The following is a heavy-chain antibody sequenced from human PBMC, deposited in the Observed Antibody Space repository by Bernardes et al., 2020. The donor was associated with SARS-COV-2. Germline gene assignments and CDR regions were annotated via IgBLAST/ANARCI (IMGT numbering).Heavy chain of an antibody. CDR2: IDDTGSN. Sequence: SETLSLTCTVSGGSIKSYYWSWIRQSPGKELEWIGYIDDTGSNNYNPSLKGRVTISVDTSKSHFSVTLRAATAADPAMYFCARGNPGGGFDYLVPGKLVTLYS. D-gene: IGHD1-1*01. CDR3: ARGNPGGGFDY. CDR1: GGSIKSYY. V-gene: IGHV4-59*01. J-gene: IGHJ4*02.